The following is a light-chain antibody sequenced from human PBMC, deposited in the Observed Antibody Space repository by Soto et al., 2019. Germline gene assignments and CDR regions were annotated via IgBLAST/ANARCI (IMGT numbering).Light chain of an antibody. CDR1: QTVYNN. CDR3: QQYSNSPLT. Sequence: EIVMTQSPATLSVSPGERATLSCRASQTVYNNLAWYQQKPGQPPRLLIYGASARATGIPARFSGSGSGTEFTLTSSSLQSEDVAVYCCQQYSNSPLTFGGGTKVEIK. J-gene: IGKJ4*01. V-gene: IGKV3D-15*01. CDR2: GAS.